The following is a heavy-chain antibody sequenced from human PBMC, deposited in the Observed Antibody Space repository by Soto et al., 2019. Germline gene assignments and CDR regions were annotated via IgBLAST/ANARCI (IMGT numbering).Heavy chain of an antibody. CDR1: GFTFSSYE. J-gene: IGHJ5*02. CDR3: ASPYNSGSYGWFDP. CDR2: ISSSGSTI. V-gene: IGHV3-48*03. D-gene: IGHD1-26*01. Sequence: PGGSLRLSCAASGFTFSSYEMNWVRQAPGKGLEWVSYISSSGSTIYYADSVKGRFTISRDNAKNSLYLQMNSLRAEDTAVYYCASPYNSGSYGWFDPWGQGTLVTVSS.